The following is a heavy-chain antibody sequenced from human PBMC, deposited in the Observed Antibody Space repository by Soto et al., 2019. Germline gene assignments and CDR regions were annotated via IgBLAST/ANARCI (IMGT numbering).Heavy chain of an antibody. CDR1: GGSISSGGYY. V-gene: IGHV4-31*03. D-gene: IGHD6-13*01. J-gene: IGHJ5*02. CDR3: ARHIAAAASNWFDP. Sequence: SETLSLTCTVSGGSISSGGYYWSWIRQHPGKGLEWIGYIYYSGSTYYNPSLKSRVTISVDTSKNQFSLKLSSVTAADTAVYYCARHIAAAASNWFDPWGQGTLVTVSS. CDR2: IYYSGST.